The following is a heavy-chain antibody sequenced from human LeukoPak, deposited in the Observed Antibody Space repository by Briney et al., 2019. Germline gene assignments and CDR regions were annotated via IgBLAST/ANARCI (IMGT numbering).Heavy chain of an antibody. CDR3: ATDNYGMLDY. CDR1: GYTFTDYY. V-gene: IGHV1-2*02. Sequence: AXVKVSCKASGYTFTDYYIHWVRRAPGQGLEWMGWVNPRSGITKCTQKFQGRVTMTRDTSINTVYVDLSGLTFDDTAVYYCATDNYGMLDYWGQGTLVTVSS. J-gene: IGHJ4*02. D-gene: IGHD3-9*01. CDR2: VNPRSGIT.